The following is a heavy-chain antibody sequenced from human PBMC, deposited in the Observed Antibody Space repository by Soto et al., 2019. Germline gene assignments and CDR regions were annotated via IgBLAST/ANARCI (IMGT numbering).Heavy chain of an antibody. CDR3: AKPQIDYYYYYMDV. CDR1: GFTFSSYS. CDR2: ISGSGGST. V-gene: IGHV3-23*01. J-gene: IGHJ6*03. Sequence: GGVLRLSCAASGFTFSSYSMSWVRQAPGKGLEWVSAISGSGGSTYYADSVKGRFTISRDDSKNTLYLQMNSLRAEDTAVYYCAKPQIDYYYYYMDVWGKGTTVTVSS.